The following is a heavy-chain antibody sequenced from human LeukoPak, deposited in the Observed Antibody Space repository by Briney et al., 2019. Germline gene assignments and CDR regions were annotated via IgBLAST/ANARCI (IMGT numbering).Heavy chain of an antibody. J-gene: IGHJ6*02. V-gene: IGHV3-21*01. Sequence: GSLRLSCAASGFTFSNYDMNWVRQAPGKGLEWVSSISSSRGYIYYADSVKGRFTISRDNAKSSLYLQMNSLRAEDTAVYYCARAPHYFGSGSYHNSNHYGMDVWGQGTTVTVSS. CDR2: ISSSRGYI. CDR3: ARAPHYFGSGSYHNSNHYGMDV. CDR1: GFTFSNYD. D-gene: IGHD3-10*01.